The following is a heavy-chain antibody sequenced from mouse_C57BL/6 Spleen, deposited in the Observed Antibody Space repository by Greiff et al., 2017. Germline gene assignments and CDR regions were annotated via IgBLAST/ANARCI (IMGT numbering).Heavy chain of an antibody. Sequence: VQLKESGPGLVKPSQSLTLTCSVTGYSITGGYYWNWIRQFPGNNLEWMGYISYDGSTNYNPSLKNRISFTRDTSTNQFFLKLNSVTTEDSATYYCARDPLGFDYWGQGTPLTVSS. V-gene: IGHV3-6*01. CDR3: ARDPLGFDY. CDR1: GYSITGGYY. CDR2: ISYDGST. J-gene: IGHJ2*01. D-gene: IGHD6-1*01.